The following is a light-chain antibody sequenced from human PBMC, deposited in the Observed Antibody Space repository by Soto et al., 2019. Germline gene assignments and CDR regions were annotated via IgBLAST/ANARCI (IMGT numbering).Light chain of an antibody. CDR3: QQYNSYSPDT. CDR2: DAS. V-gene: IGKV1-5*01. CDR1: QSISSW. Sequence: DIQMTQSPSTLSASVGDRVTITCRASQSISSWLAWYQQKPGKAPKLLIYDASSLESGVPSRFSGSGSGTEYTLPISSLQPADFATYYCQQYNSYSPDTFGQGTKLEIK. J-gene: IGKJ2*01.